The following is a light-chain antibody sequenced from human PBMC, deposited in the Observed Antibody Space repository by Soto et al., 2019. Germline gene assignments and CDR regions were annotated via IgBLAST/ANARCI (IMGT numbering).Light chain of an antibody. CDR3: QQRYAWPPIT. Sequence: EIVLTQSPATLSLSPGERATLSCRASRSVRSYLAWYQQKPGQAPRLLIYDAPNRAAGIPARFSGSGSETDFTLTISNLEPEDFAVYYCQQRYAWPPITFCQGTRLEIK. V-gene: IGKV3-11*01. CDR2: DAP. CDR1: RSVRSY. J-gene: IGKJ5*01.